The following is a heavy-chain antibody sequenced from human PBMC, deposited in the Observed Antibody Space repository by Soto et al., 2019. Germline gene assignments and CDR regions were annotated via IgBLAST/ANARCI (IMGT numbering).Heavy chain of an antibody. CDR3: NTDIFGDEVYDYIWGSYRYRDLMGHDY. V-gene: IGHV3-15*01. D-gene: IGHD3-16*02. J-gene: IGHJ4*02. CDR2: IKRKTDGGTT. CDR1: GFTFSNAW. Sequence: EVQLVESGGGLVKPGGSLRLSCAASGFTFSNAWMSWVRQAPGKGREWVGRIKRKTDGGTTDYAAPVKGRFTISRDDSKNKLYLQMNSLKTDDTAVYYCNTDIFGDEVYDYIWGSYRYRDLMGHDYWGQGTLVTVSS.